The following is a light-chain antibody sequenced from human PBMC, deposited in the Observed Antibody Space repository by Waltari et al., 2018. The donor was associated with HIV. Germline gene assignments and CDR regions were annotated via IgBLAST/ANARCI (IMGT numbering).Light chain of an antibody. Sequence: QSALTQPASVFGSPGPSITIFCTGTSNDIGMYDLVSWPRQKPGRAPQARLSGVSNRPSGMSSRFSGSKSARGTAVLTIAGLQVEDEGDYYCCSYTKSGTLVFGGGTKLTVL. J-gene: IGLJ3*02. CDR2: GVS. CDR3: CSYTKSGTLV. V-gene: IGLV2-14*01. CDR1: SNDIGMYDL.